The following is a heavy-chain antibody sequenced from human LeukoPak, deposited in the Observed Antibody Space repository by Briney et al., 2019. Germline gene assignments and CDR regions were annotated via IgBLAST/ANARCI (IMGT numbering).Heavy chain of an antibody. CDR1: GFTVSSNY. Sequence: GGSLRLSCAASGFTVSSNYMSWVRQAPGKGLEWVSVIYSGGSTYYADSVKGRFTISRDNSKNTLYLQMNSLRAEDTAVYYCARDTVPDDAFDIWGQGTMVTVSS. V-gene: IGHV3-66*01. CDR2: IYSGGST. J-gene: IGHJ3*02. CDR3: ARDTVPDDAFDI. D-gene: IGHD2-2*01.